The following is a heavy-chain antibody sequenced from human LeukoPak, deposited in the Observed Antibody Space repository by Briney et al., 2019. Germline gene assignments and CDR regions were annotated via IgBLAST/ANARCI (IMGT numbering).Heavy chain of an antibody. J-gene: IGHJ4*02. D-gene: IGHD6-13*01. CDR2: IYGDNGDT. CDR1: GYSFTSYA. CDR3: ARAVEQQLANDY. V-gene: IGHV1-3*01. Sequence: GASVKVSCKASGYSFTSYAMNWVRQAPGQRLEWMGWIYGDNGDTKYSQEFQGRVTITRDTSASTAYMELRSLRSDDTAVYYCARAVEQQLANDYWGQGTLVTVSS.